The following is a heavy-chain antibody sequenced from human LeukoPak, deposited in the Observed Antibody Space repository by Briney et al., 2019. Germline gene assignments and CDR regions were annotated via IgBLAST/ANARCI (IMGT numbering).Heavy chain of an antibody. D-gene: IGHD3-22*01. Sequence: ASVKVSCKASGYTFTSYYMHWERQAPGQGLEWMGIINPSGGSTSYAQKFQGRVTMTRDTSTSTVYMELSSLRSEDTAVYYCARAAGGVPMGRQYFYYDSSGYYGMDVWGQGTTVTVSS. CDR3: ARAAGGVPMGRQYFYYDSSGYYGMDV. J-gene: IGHJ6*02. CDR2: INPSGGST. V-gene: IGHV1-46*01. CDR1: GYTFTSYY.